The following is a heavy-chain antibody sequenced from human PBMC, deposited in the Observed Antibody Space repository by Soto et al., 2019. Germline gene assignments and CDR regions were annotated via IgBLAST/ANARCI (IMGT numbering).Heavy chain of an antibody. CDR2: INHSGGDT. CDR3: ARDLTLVETYYYDRSRYYFDY. J-gene: IGHJ4*02. Sequence: ASVKVSCKASGYTLTSYYMHWVRQAPGQGHARMGIINHSGGDTSYAQKFQGRVTMTRDTSTSTVYMELSGLRSEDTAVYYCARDLTLVETYYYDRSRYYFDYWGQGTLVTVSS. CDR1: GYTLTSYY. V-gene: IGHV1-46*01. D-gene: IGHD3-22*01.